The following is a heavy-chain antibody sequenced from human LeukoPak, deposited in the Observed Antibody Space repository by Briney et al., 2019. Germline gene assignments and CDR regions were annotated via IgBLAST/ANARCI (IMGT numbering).Heavy chain of an antibody. Sequence: GASVKISCKGSGYSFTSYWISWVRQMPGKGLEWMGRIDPSDSYTNYSPSFQGHVTISADKSISTAYLQWSSLKASDTAMYYCARQPIRPRITIFGVVITNWFDPWGQGTLVTVSS. CDR2: IDPSDSYT. V-gene: IGHV5-10-1*01. J-gene: IGHJ5*02. CDR3: ARQPIRPRITIFGVVITNWFDP. CDR1: GYSFTSYW. D-gene: IGHD3-3*01.